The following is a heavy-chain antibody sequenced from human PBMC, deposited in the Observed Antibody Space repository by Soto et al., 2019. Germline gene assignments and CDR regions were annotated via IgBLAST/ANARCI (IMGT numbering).Heavy chain of an antibody. CDR1: GGSFSGYY. J-gene: IGHJ2*01. CDR3: ARESHDILTGPPWVWYCDL. Sequence: QVQLQQWGAGPLRPLETLSLTCGVSGGSFSGYYWAWIRQSPGKGLELIGEINDRGSINYNPSLKSRVSISVDTSKNHYSLNLRSVTAADTAVYYCARESHDILTGPPWVWYCDLWGRGTLVTVSS. D-gene: IGHD3-9*01. V-gene: IGHV4-34*01. CDR2: INDRGSI.